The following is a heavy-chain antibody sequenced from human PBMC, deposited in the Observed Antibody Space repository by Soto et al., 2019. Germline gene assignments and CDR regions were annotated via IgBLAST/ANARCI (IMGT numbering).Heavy chain of an antibody. CDR1: GFTFGSYP. J-gene: IGHJ4*02. Sequence: EVQLVESGGGLVQPGGSLRLSCAASGFTFGSYPMHWVRQALGKGLEYVSAISTNGDSTFYANSVKGRFTISRDNSKNTLYLQMGSLRAEDMGVYYCAIDGMSRPRWVFDSWGQGPLVTASS. D-gene: IGHD1-1*01. V-gene: IGHV3-64*01. CDR2: ISTNGDST. CDR3: AIDGMSRPRWVFDS.